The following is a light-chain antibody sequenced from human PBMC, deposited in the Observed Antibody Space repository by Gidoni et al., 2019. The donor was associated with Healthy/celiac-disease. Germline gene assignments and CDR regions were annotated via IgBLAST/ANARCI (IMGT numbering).Light chain of an antibody. CDR1: QSVSSSY. J-gene: IGKJ2*01. V-gene: IGKV3-20*01. CDR3: QQYGSSPPYT. CDR2: GAS. Sequence: EIVLTQSPGTLSLSPGERATLSCRASQSVSSSYLAWYQQKPGQAPRLLIYGASSRATGIPDRFSVSGSGTDFTLTISRLEPEDFAVYYCQQYGSSPPYTFGQXTKLEIK.